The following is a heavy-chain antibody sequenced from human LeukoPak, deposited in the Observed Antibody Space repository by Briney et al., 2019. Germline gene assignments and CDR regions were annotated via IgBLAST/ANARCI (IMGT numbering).Heavy chain of an antibody. D-gene: IGHD2-2*01. V-gene: IGHV3-64*01. Sequence: PGGSLRLSYAASGFVFNTYSMHWVRQAPGKGLECVSAISGDGGSTYYANSVKGRFTISRDNSKNTLYLQMGSLRPDDTTLYYCAREQPAGSTDYRGQGTLVTVSS. CDR3: AREQPAGSTDY. J-gene: IGHJ4*02. CDR1: GFVFNTYS. CDR2: ISGDGGST.